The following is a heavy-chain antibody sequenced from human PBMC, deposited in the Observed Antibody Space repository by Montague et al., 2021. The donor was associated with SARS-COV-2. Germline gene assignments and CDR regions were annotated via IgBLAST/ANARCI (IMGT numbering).Heavy chain of an antibody. D-gene: IGHD3-22*01. CDR2: IYYSGST. CDR3: ARRPYYYDSSGQFDP. Sequence: SETLSPTCTVSGGSISSSTYYWGWIRQPPGKGLEWIASIYYSGSTYFNPSLKSRVAISIDTSKNQFSLKLSSVTAADTAVYYCARRPYYYDSSGQFDPWGQGVLVTVSS. CDR1: GGSISSSTYY. V-gene: IGHV4-39*07. J-gene: IGHJ5*02.